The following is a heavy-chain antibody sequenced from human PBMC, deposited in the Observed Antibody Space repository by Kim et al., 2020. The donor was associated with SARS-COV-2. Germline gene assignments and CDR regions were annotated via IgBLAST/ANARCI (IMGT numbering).Heavy chain of an antibody. CDR3: AKDESSGIVGATTLDY. V-gene: IGHV3-23*01. CDR2: ISGSGGST. J-gene: IGHJ4*02. CDR1: GFTFSSYA. D-gene: IGHD1-26*01. Sequence: GGSLRLSCAASGFTFSSYAMSWVRQAPGKGLEWVSAISGSGGSTYYADSVKGRFTISRDNSKNTLYLQMNSLRAEDTAVYYCAKDESSGIVGATTLDYWGQGTLVTVSS.